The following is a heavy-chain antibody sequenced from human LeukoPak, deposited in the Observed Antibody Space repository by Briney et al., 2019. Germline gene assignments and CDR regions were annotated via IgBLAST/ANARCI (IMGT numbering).Heavy chain of an antibody. CDR1: GGSISSSSYY. J-gene: IGHJ4*02. Sequence: PSETLSLTCTVSGGSISSSSYYWGWIRQPPGKGLEWIGSIYYSGSTYYNPSLKSRVTISVDTSKNQFSLKLSSVTAADTAVYYCARQAIAARNLDYWGQGTLVTVSS. D-gene: IGHD6-13*01. CDR3: ARQAIAARNLDY. V-gene: IGHV4-39*01. CDR2: IYYSGST.